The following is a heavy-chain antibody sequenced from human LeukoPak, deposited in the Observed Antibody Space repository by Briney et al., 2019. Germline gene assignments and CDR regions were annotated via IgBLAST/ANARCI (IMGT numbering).Heavy chain of an antibody. CDR1: GYTLTELS. V-gene: IGHV1-24*01. CDR3: ATGPPGYYYYGMDV. J-gene: IGHJ6*02. CDR2: FDPEDGET. Sequence: GESLKISCKVSGYTLTELSMHWVRQAPGEGLEWMGGFDPEDGETIYAQKFQGRVTMTEDTSTDTAYMELSSLRSEDTAVYYCATGPPGYYYYGMDVWGQGTTVTVSS.